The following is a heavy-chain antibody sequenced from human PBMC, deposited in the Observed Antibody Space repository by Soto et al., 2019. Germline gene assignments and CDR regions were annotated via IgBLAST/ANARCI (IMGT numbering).Heavy chain of an antibody. J-gene: IGHJ4*02. CDR2: IYYSGST. CDR1: GGSISSGGYY. D-gene: IGHD4-17*01. Sequence: PSETLSLTCTVSGGSISSGGYYWSWIRQHPGKGLEWVGYIYYSGSTYYNPSLKGRVTISVDTSKNQFSLKLSSVTAADTAVYYCAREKSTVSPLFDSWGQGTLVTVSS. V-gene: IGHV4-31*03. CDR3: AREKSTVSPLFDS.